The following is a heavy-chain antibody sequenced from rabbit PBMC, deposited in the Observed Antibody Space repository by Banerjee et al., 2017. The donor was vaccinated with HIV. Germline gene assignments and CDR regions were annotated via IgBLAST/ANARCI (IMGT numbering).Heavy chain of an antibody. Sequence: QEQLKESGGGLVQPGGSLKLSCKASEFDFSIYAITWVRQAPGKGLEYIGYITYGGSAYYASWVNGRFTISRENTQNTLYLQLNSLTAADSATYFCARGDDGDPSDGYALSLWGQGTLVTVS. CDR3: ARGDDGDPSDGYALSL. J-gene: IGHJ3*01. CDR2: ITYGGSA. CDR1: EFDFSIYA. D-gene: IGHD6-1*01. V-gene: IGHV1S29*01.